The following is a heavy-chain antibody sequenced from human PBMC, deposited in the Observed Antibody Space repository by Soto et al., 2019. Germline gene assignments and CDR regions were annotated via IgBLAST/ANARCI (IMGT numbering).Heavy chain of an antibody. V-gene: IGHV3-21*01. CDR1: GFTFSSYS. CDR2: ISSSSSYI. D-gene: IGHD6-13*01. J-gene: IGHJ5*02. CDR3: ARLPEGIAAAAHNWFDP. Sequence: GGSLRLSCAASGFTFSSYSMNLIRQAPGKGLEWVSSISSSSSYIYYADSVKGRFTISRDNAKNSLYLQMNSLRAEDTAVYYCARLPEGIAAAAHNWFDPWGQGTLVTVSS.